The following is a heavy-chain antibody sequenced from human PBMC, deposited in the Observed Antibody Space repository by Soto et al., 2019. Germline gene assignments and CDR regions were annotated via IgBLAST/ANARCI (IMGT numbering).Heavy chain of an antibody. D-gene: IGHD1-26*01. CDR3: ARDGGRHSGGIDY. CDR2: FIPIFGTA. CDR1: GGTFSSYS. V-gene: IGHV1-69*01. Sequence: QVQLVQSGAEVKKPGSSVKVSCKASGGTFSSYSINWVRQAPGQGLEGVGEFIPIFGTANYAQKFQGRVTITADESTSTAYMELSSLRSEDTAVYYCARDGGRHSGGIDYWGQGTLVTVSS. J-gene: IGHJ4*02.